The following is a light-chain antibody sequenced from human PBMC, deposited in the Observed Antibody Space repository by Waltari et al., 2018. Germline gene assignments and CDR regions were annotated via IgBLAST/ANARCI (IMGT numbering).Light chain of an antibody. CDR1: SSNIGNNY. J-gene: IGLJ7*01. Sequence: QSVLTQQPSVSAAPGQRVTISCSGGSSNIGNNYVSWYRQFPGTAPKLLIYEDSGRPSGIPGRFSGSKSGTSATLDITGLQAGDEADDYCGTWDSSLSGAVFGGGTHLTVL. CDR3: GTWDSSLSGAV. V-gene: IGLV1-51*02. CDR2: EDS.